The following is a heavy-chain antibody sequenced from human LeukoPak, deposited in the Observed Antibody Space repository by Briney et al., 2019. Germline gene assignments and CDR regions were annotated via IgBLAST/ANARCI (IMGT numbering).Heavy chain of an antibody. Sequence: ASVKVSCKASGYTFTGYYMHWVRQAPGQGLEWMGWINPNSGGTNYAQKFQGRVTMTRDTSISTAYMELSSLRSEDTAVYYCARGIPSSSWPSFNPWGQGTLVTVSS. CDR3: ARGIPSSSWPSFNP. V-gene: IGHV1-2*02. CDR1: GYTFTGYY. CDR2: INPNSGGT. J-gene: IGHJ5*02. D-gene: IGHD6-13*01.